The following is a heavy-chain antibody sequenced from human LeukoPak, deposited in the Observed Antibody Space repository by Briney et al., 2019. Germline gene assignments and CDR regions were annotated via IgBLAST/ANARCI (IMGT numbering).Heavy chain of an antibody. CDR3: AREREYDFWSSGWYYYYMDV. V-gene: IGHV4-4*07. CDR1: GGSISSYY. Sequence: SETLSLTCTVSGGSISSYYWSWIRQPAGKGLEWIGRIYTSGSTNYNPSLKSRVTMSVDTSKNQFSLRLSSVTAADTAVYYCAREREYDFWSSGWYYYYMDVWGKGTTVTVSS. D-gene: IGHD3-3*01. CDR2: IYTSGST. J-gene: IGHJ6*03.